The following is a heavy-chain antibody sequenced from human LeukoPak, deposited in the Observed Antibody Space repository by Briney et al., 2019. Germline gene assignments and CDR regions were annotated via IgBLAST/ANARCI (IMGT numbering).Heavy chain of an antibody. CDR1: GGSISSYD. J-gene: IGHJ4*02. Sequence: SETLSLTCTVSGGSISSYDWGWIRQPPGKGLEWIGYIYYSGSTNYNPSLKSRVTISVDTSKNQFSLKLSSVTAADTAVYYCERGGRVRRAYCGGDCYSIDYWGQGTLVTVSS. CDR3: ERGGRVRRAYCGGDCYSIDY. CDR2: IYYSGST. V-gene: IGHV4-59*01. D-gene: IGHD2-21*02.